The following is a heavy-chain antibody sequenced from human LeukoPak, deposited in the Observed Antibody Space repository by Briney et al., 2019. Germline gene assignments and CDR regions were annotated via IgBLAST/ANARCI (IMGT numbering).Heavy chain of an antibody. CDR1: GFTFSSYA. CDR2: ISSNGGST. D-gene: IGHD5-24*01. CDR3: AKDGDGYNSFDY. V-gene: IGHV3-64*01. Sequence: GGSLRLSCAASGFTFSSYAMHWVRQAPGKGLEYVSAISSNGGSTYYANSVKGRFTISRDNSKNTLYLQMNSLRAEDTAVYYCAKDGDGYNSFDYWGQGTLVTVSS. J-gene: IGHJ4*02.